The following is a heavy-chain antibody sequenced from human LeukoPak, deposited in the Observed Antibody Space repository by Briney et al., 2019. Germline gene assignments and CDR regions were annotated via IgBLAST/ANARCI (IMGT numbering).Heavy chain of an antibody. CDR2: ISSSSGYT. Sequence: PGGSLRLSCAASGFTFNDYYMSWIRQAPGKGLEWISYISSSSGYTKYADSVKGRFTISRDNAKNSLYLQMNSLRAEDTAVYYCARGSIVVVVAATPGDYWGQGTLVTVSS. V-gene: IGHV3-11*06. D-gene: IGHD2-15*01. CDR1: GFTFNDYY. J-gene: IGHJ4*02. CDR3: ARGSIVVVVAATPGDY.